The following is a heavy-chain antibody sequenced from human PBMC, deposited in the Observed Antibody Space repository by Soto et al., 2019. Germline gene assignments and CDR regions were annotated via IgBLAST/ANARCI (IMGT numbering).Heavy chain of an antibody. D-gene: IGHD4-17*01. J-gene: IGHJ5*02. V-gene: IGHV4-31*03. CDR2: IYYSGST. CDR3: ARDWDGDYHNWFDP. CDR1: GGSISSGGYY. Sequence: QVQLQESGPGLVKPSQTLSLTCTVSGGSISSGGYYWSWIRQHPGNGLEWIGYIYYSGSTYYNPSLKSRVTISVDTSKNQFSLKLSSVTAADTAVYYCARDWDGDYHNWFDPWGQGTLVTVSS.